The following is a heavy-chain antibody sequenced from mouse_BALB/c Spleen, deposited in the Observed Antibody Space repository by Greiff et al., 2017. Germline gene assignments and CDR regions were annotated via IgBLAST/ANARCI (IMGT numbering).Heavy chain of an antibody. CDR2: ISSGGSYT. V-gene: IGHV5-9-4*01. J-gene: IGHJ4*01. Sequence: EVQRVESGGGLVKPGGSLKLSCAASGFTFSSYAMSWVRQSPEKRLEWVAEISSGGSYTYYPDTVTGRFTISRDNAKNTLYLEMSSLRSEDTAMYYCAKNSLLYAMDYWGQGTSVTVSS. CDR1: GFTFSSYA. D-gene: IGHD1-2*01. CDR3: AKNSLLYAMDY.